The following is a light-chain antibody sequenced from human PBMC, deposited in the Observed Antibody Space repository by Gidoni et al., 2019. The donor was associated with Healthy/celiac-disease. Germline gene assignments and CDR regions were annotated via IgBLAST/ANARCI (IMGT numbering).Light chain of an antibody. Sequence: SYELPPPPSVSVSPGQTARITCSGDALPKQYAYWYQQKPGQAPVLVIYKDSERPSGIPERFSGSSSGTTVTLTISGVQAEDEADYYCQSADSSGTHVVFGGGTKLTVL. J-gene: IGLJ2*01. V-gene: IGLV3-25*03. CDR3: QSADSSGTHVV. CDR2: KDS. CDR1: ALPKQY.